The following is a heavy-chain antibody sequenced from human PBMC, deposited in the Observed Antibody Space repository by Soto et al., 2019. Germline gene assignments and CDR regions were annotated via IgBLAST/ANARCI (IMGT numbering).Heavy chain of an antibody. CDR1: GFTFSSYS. CDR2: ISSSSSYI. CDR3: ARDSDERSPFDV. Sequence: GSLRLSCAASGFTFSSYSMNWVRQAPGKGLEWVSSISSSSSYIYYADSVKGRFTISRDNAKNSLYLQMNSLRAEDTAVYYCARDSDERSPFDVWGQGTLVTVSS. V-gene: IGHV3-21*01. J-gene: IGHJ4*02.